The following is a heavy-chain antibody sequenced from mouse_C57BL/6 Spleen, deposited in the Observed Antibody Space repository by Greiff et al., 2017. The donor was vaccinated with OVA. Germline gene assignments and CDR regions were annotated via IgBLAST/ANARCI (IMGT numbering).Heavy chain of an antibody. CDR1: GYTFTSYW. CDR2: IDPSDSYT. CDR3: ARGLLWFDY. D-gene: IGHD2-1*01. V-gene: IGHV1-50*01. J-gene: IGHJ2*01. Sequence: QVQLQQPGAELVKPGASVKLSCKASGYTFTSYWMQWVKQRPGQGLEWIGEIDPSDSYTNYNQKFKGKATLTVDTSSSTAYMQLSSLTSEDSAVYYCARGLLWFDYWGQGTTLTVSS.